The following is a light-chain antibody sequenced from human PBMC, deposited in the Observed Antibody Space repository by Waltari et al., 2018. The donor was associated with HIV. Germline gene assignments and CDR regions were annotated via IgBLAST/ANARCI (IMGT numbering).Light chain of an antibody. V-gene: IGKV2-28*01. Sequence: DIAMIQSPDSLAVSPGEPASISCRSSQSLLHQNGQNYLDWYIQRPGQAPELLIYLGSRRAPGVPDRIAGSGSGTDFILKISRVEPEDVGVYFCMHGQQTPVFGQGTKVEVK. CDR3: MHGQQTPV. CDR1: QSLLHQNGQNY. CDR2: LGS. J-gene: IGKJ1*01.